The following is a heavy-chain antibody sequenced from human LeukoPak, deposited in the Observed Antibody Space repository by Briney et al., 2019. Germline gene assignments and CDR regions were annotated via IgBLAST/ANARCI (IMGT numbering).Heavy chain of an antibody. Sequence: SVKVSCKASGGTFSSYAISWVRQAPGQGLEWMGRIIPILGIANYEQKFQGRVTITADKSTSTAYMELSSLRSEDTAVYYCARGYCSSTSCYAPIDYWGQGTLVTVSS. CDR1: GGTFSSYA. V-gene: IGHV1-69*04. D-gene: IGHD2-2*01. CDR2: IIPILGIA. J-gene: IGHJ4*02. CDR3: ARGYCSSTSCYAPIDY.